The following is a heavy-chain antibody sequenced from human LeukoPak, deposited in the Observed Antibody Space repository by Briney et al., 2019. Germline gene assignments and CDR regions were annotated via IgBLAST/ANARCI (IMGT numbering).Heavy chain of an antibody. Sequence: GGSLRLSCAASGFTFSSYSMNWVRQAPGKGLEWVSSISSSSSYIYYADSVKGRFTISRDNAKNSLYLQMNSLRVEDTAVYYCARERDDYYFDYWGQGTLVTVSS. CDR1: GFTFSSYS. CDR3: ARERDDYYFDY. CDR2: ISSSSSYI. V-gene: IGHV3-21*01. J-gene: IGHJ4*02. D-gene: IGHD3-3*01.